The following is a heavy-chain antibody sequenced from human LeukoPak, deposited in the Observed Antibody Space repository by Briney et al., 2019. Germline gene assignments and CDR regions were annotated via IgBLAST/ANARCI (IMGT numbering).Heavy chain of an antibody. Sequence: GGSLRLSCAASGFTFSSYMMTWVRQAPGKGLEWVANIKPDGGEKFYVDSVKGRFTISRDNAKNSLYLQMNSLRAEDTAVYYCARGGLIVVKEKAFDIWGQGTMVTVSS. J-gene: IGHJ3*02. CDR3: ARGGLIVVKEKAFDI. V-gene: IGHV3-7*01. CDR1: GFTFSSYM. D-gene: IGHD3-22*01. CDR2: IKPDGGEK.